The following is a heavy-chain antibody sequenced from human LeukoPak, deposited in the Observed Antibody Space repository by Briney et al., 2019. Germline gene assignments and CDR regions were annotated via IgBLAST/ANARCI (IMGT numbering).Heavy chain of an antibody. J-gene: IGHJ4*02. Sequence: RSGGSPRLSCAASGFTFSSYAMSWVRQAPGKGLEWVSAISGSGGSTYYADSVKGRFTISRDNSKNTLYLQMNSLRAEDTAVYYCAKGRGGSLLRGYFDYWGQGTLVTVSS. D-gene: IGHD2-15*01. CDR2: ISGSGGST. V-gene: IGHV3-23*01. CDR3: AKGRGGSLLRGYFDY. CDR1: GFTFSSYA.